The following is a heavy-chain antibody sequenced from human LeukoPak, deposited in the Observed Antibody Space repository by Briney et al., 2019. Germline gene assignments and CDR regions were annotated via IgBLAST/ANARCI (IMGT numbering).Heavy chain of an antibody. CDR2: IYYSGST. CDR3: ARVSGSGKTNNWFDP. D-gene: IGHD3-10*01. CDR1: GDSISGFY. J-gene: IGHJ5*02. Sequence: PSETLSLTCTVSGDSISGFYWSWIRQPPGKGLEWIGYIYYSGSTNYNPSLKSRVTISVDTSKNQFSLRLSSVTAADTALYYCARVSGSGKTNNWFDPWGQGTLVTVSS. V-gene: IGHV4-59*01.